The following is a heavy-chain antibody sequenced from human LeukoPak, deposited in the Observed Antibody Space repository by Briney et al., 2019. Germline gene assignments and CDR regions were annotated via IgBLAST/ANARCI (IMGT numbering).Heavy chain of an antibody. CDR3: ARLEYSSPHDAFDI. D-gene: IGHD6-6*01. CDR1: GFTFSSYA. V-gene: IGHV3-30-3*01. J-gene: IGHJ3*02. CDR2: ISYDGSNK. Sequence: GRSLRLSCAAPGFTFSSYAMHWVRQAPGKGLEWVAVISYDGSNKYYADSVKGRFTISRDNSKNTLYLQMNSLRAEDTAVYYCARLEYSSPHDAFDIWGQGTMVTVSS.